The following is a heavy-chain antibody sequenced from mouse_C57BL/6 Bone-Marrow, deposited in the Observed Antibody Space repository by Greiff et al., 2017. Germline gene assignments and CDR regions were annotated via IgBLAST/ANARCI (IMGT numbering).Heavy chain of an antibody. J-gene: IGHJ3*01. D-gene: IGHD1-1*01. Sequence: QVQLQHSGAELVRPGASVTLSCKASGYTFTDYEMHWVKQTPVHGLEWIGAIDPETGGTASNQKFKGKAILTADKSSSTAYMELRSLTSEDSAVYYCTRPRYYGSSSWFAYWGQGTLVTVSA. V-gene: IGHV1-15*01. CDR1: GYTFTDYE. CDR2: IDPETGGT. CDR3: TRPRYYGSSSWFAY.